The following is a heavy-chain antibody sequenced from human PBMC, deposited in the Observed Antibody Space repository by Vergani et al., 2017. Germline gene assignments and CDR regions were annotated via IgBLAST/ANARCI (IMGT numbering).Heavy chain of an antibody. CDR1: GGSFSGYY. CDR3: ARGRRVSLVGRYFDL. J-gene: IGHJ2*01. V-gene: IGHV4-34*01. D-gene: IGHD2-15*01. Sequence: QVQLQQWGAGLLKPSETLSLTCAVYGGSFSGYYWSWIRQPPGKGLEWIGEINHSGSTNYNPSLKSRVTISVDTSKNQFSLKLSSVTAADTAVYYCARGRRVSLVGRYFDLWGRGTLVTVSS. CDR2: INHSGST.